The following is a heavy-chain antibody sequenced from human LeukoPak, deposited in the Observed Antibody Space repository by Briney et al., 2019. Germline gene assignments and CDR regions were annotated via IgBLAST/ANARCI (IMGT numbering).Heavy chain of an antibody. Sequence: GGSLRLSCAASGFTFSINAMAWVRQAPGKGLEWVSAISDSGVNTWYADSVKGRFTISRDNSKNTMYLQMNRLRAEDTAVYYCASGITLLRGVMDFWGQGTLVTVSS. CDR2: ISDSGVNT. D-gene: IGHD3-10*01. J-gene: IGHJ4*02. CDR3: ASGITLLRGVMDF. CDR1: GFTFSINA. V-gene: IGHV3-23*01.